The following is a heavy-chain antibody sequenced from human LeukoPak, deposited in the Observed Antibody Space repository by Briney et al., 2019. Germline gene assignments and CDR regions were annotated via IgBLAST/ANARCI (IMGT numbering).Heavy chain of an antibody. CDR1: GFTFDDYA. Sequence: GGSLRLSCAASGFTFDDYAMHWVRQAPGKGLECVSLISGDGGSTYYADSVKGRFTISRDNSKTSLYLQMNSLRTEDTALYYCAKGGIGAFDIWGQGTMVTVSS. CDR2: ISGDGGST. V-gene: IGHV3-43*02. J-gene: IGHJ3*02. CDR3: AKGGIGAFDI. D-gene: IGHD3-10*01.